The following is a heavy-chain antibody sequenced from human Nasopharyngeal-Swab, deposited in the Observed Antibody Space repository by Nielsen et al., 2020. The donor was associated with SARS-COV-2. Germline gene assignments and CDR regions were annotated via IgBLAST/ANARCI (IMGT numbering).Heavy chain of an antibody. V-gene: IGHV3-7*01. CDR3: ARDSRLWSGSYNPFYYGMDV. CDR2: IKQDGSKR. Sequence: GESLKISCAASGFTFSNYWMSWVRQAPGKGLEWVANIKQDGSKRNYVDSVQGRFTISRDNAKNSLYLQMNSLRDEDTAVYFCARDSRLWSGSYNPFYYGMDVWGQGTTVTVSS. CDR1: GFTFSNYW. D-gene: IGHD3-3*01. J-gene: IGHJ6*02.